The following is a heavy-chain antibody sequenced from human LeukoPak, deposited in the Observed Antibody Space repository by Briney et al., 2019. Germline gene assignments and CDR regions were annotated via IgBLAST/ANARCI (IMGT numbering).Heavy chain of an antibody. Sequence: SVKVSCKASGYTFTSYDINWVRQAPGQGLEWMGRIIPILGIANYAQKFQGRVTITADKSTSTAYMELSSLRSEDTAVYYCARAHYYDSSGYEEYFQHWGQGTLVTVSS. V-gene: IGHV1-69*04. CDR3: ARAHYYDSSGYEEYFQH. CDR1: GYTFTSYD. D-gene: IGHD3-22*01. CDR2: IIPILGIA. J-gene: IGHJ1*01.